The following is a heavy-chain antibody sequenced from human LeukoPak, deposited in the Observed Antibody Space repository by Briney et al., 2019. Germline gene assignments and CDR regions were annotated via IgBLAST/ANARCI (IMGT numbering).Heavy chain of an antibody. CDR3: ARGGEYYDFWSGYFQPSGVEY. V-gene: IGHV3-11*04. CDR2: ISSSGSTI. D-gene: IGHD3-3*01. CDR1: GFTFSDYY. Sequence: KTGGSLRLSCAASGFTFSDYYMSWIRQAPGKGLEWVSYISSSGSTIYYADSVKDRFTISRDNAKNSLYLQMNSLRAEDTAVYYCARGGEYYDFWSGYFQPSGVEYWGQGTLVTVSS. J-gene: IGHJ4*02.